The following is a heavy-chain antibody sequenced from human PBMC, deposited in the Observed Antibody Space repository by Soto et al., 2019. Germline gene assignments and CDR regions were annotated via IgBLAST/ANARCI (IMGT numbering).Heavy chain of an antibody. CDR3: ARDQRELPKDYDFES. Sequence: ASVKVSCKASGYTFTTYTIHWVRQAPGQRLEWMGWINAGNGNTKYSQKFQGRVTITRDTSASTAYMEVSSLRFEDTAVYYCARDQRELPKDYDFESWGQGTLVIVSS. CDR1: GYTFTTYT. V-gene: IGHV1-3*01. D-gene: IGHD1-26*01. J-gene: IGHJ4*02. CDR2: INAGNGNT.